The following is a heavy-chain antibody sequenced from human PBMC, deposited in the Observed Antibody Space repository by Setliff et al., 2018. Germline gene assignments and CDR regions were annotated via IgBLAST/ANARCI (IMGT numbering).Heavy chain of an antibody. V-gene: IGHV3-7*01. D-gene: IGHD3-16*01. CDR3: ARDGGEY. CDR2: IKQDGSEK. Sequence: ETRSLTCSVCGGSISSSNRWSWVRQPPGKGLEWVAKIKQDGSEKYYVDSVKCRCTISRDNAKNSLYLQMNSLRAEDTAVYYCARDGGEYWGQGTLVTVPQ. J-gene: IGHJ4*02. CDR1: GGSISSSNR.